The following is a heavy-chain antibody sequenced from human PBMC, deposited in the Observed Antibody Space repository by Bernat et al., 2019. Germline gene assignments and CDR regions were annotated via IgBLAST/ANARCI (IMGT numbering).Heavy chain of an antibody. CDR1: GFTFSSYG. V-gene: IGHV3-33*01. CDR2: IWYDGSNK. CDR3: ARAPPSSSYDPRPRNGGDY. Sequence: QVQLVESGGGVVQPGRSLRLSCAASGFTFSSYGMHWVRQAPGKGLEWVAVIWYDGSNKYYADSVKGRFTISRDNSKNTLYLQMNSLRAEDTAVYYCARAPPSSSYDPRPRNGGDYRGQRTLVTVSS. D-gene: IGHD5-12*01. J-gene: IGHJ4*02.